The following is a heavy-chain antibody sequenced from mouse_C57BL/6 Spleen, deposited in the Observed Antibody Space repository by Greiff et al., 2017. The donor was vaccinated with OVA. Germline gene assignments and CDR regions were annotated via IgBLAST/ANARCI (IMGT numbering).Heavy chain of an antibody. Sequence: VQLKESGPELVKPGASVKISCKASGYSFTAYHMNWVKQSHGKSLEWIGVINPNYGTTSYNQKFKGKATLTVDHSSSTAYMQLNSLTSEDSAVYYCARTGSSYAMDYWGQGTSVTVSS. J-gene: IGHJ4*01. CDR1: GYSFTAYH. CDR2: INPNYGTT. D-gene: IGHD4-1*01. V-gene: IGHV1-39*01. CDR3: ARTGSSYAMDY.